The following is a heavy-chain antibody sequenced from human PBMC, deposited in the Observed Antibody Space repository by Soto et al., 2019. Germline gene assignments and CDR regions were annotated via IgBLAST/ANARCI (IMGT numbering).Heavy chain of an antibody. CDR3: ARDAGEASGWYTRLFAFDI. CDR1: GFTFSSYA. Sequence: GGSLRLSCAASGFTFSSYAMHWVRQAPGKGLEWVAVISYDGSNKYYADSVKGRFTISRDNSKNTLYLQMNSLRAEDTAVYYCARDAGEASGWYTRLFAFDIWGQGTMVTVSS. J-gene: IGHJ3*02. CDR2: ISYDGSNK. V-gene: IGHV3-30-3*01. D-gene: IGHD6-19*01.